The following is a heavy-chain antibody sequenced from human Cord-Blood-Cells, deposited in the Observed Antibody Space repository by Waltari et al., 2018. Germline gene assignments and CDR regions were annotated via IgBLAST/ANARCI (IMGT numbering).Heavy chain of an antibody. CDR3: ARAGGGKGFDP. J-gene: IGHJ5*02. Sequence: EVQLVESGGGLVQPGGSLRLSCAGSGFTVSSNYMSWVRQAPGKGLEWVAVIYSGGSTYYADSVKGRFTISRHNSKNTLYLQMNSLRAEDTAVYYCARAGGGKGFDPWGQGTLVTVSS. D-gene: IGHD2-15*01. CDR1: GFTVSSNY. CDR2: IYSGGST. V-gene: IGHV3-53*04.